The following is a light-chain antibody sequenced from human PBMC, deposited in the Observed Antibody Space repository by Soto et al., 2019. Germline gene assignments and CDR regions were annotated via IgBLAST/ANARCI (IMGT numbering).Light chain of an antibody. J-gene: IGKJ1*01. CDR3: KQRSNWPRT. CDR2: GAY. V-gene: IGKV3-15*01. Sequence: EIVVTQSPATLSVSPGERATLSCRASQSVSSNLGWYQQKPGQAPRLLIYGAYTRATGIQARFSGSGSGTDFTLTIRSLEPEDFAVYYCKQRSNWPRTFGQGTKVDI. CDR1: QSVSSN.